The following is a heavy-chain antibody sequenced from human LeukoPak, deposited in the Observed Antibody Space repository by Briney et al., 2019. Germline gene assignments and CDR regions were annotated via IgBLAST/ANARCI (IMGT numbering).Heavy chain of an antibody. V-gene: IGHV3-48*01. D-gene: IGHD3-3*01. CDR1: GFTFSSYG. Sequence: GGSLRLSCAASGFTFSSYGMHWVRQAPGKGLEWVSYISSSSSTIYYADSVKGRFTISRDNAKNSLYLQMNSLSAEDTAVYYCARVEILEWLYLDYWGQGTLVTVSS. J-gene: IGHJ4*02. CDR2: ISSSSSTI. CDR3: ARVEILEWLYLDY.